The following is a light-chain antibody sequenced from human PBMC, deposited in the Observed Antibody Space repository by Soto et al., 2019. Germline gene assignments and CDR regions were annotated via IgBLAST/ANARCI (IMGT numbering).Light chain of an antibody. J-gene: IGKJ1*01. CDR1: QSAGSSF. CDR3: QHYET. V-gene: IGKV3-20*01. CDR2: GAS. Sequence: DIVLTQSPGTLSLSPGDRATLSCRASQSAGSSFLAWYQQKPGQAPRLLIYGASSRATGIPDRFRGSGSGTDFTLTTSRLEPEDFAVYYCQHYETFGQGTKVDIK.